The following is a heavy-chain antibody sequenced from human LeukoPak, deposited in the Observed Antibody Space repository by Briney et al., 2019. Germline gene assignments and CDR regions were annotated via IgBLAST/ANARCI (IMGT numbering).Heavy chain of an antibody. D-gene: IGHD1-1*01. Sequence: GGSLRLSCAASGFTFSSHSMNWARQAPGKGQEWISYTCPNGVTINYADSVKGRFTMSRGNAKNSLYLQMNSLRVEDTAVYFCARDHRYAQDFWGQGTLVTVSS. CDR3: ARDHRYAQDF. CDR2: TCPNGVTI. CDR1: GFTFSSHS. V-gene: IGHV3-48*01. J-gene: IGHJ4*02.